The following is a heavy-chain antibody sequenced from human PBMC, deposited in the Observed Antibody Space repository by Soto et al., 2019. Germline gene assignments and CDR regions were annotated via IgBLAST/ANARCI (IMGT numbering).Heavy chain of an antibody. CDR2: ISYDGSNK. CDR3: AKDTGYSYGFDY. D-gene: IGHD5-18*01. Sequence: PGGSLRLSCAASGFTFSSYGMHWVRQAPGKGLEWVAVISYDGSNKYYADSVKGRFTISRDNSKNTLYLQMNSLRAEDTAVYYCAKDTGYSYGFDYWGQGT. CDR1: GFTFSSYG. J-gene: IGHJ4*02. V-gene: IGHV3-30*18.